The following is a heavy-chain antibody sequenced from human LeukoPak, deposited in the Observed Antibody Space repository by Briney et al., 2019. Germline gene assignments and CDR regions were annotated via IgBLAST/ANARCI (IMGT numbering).Heavy chain of an antibody. CDR1: GGSISSYY. D-gene: IGHD3-10*01. CDR2: IYYSGST. J-gene: IGHJ5*02. V-gene: IGHV4-59*01. Sequence: PSETLSLTCSVSGGSISSYYWSWLRQPPGKGLGWIGYIYYSGSTNYNPSLKSRVTISVDTSKNQFSLKLSSVTAADTAVYYCAREGSGSGSYYRWFDPWGQGTLVTVSS. CDR3: AREGSGSGSYYRWFDP.